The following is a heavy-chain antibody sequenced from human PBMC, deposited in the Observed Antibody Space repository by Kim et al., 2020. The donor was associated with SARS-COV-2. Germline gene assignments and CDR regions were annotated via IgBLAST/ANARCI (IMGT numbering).Heavy chain of an antibody. D-gene: IGHD5-18*01. CDR1: GYIFTSYV. CDR3: ARDLGGYSYGSFGY. J-gene: IGHJ4*02. CDR2: INAGNGNT. Sequence: ASVKVSCKSSGYIFTSYVMHWVRQAPGQRLEWMGWINAGNGNTKYSQKFQGRVTITRDTSASTAYMELSSLRSEDTAVYYCARDLGGYSYGSFGYWGQGTLVTVSS. V-gene: IGHV1-3*01.